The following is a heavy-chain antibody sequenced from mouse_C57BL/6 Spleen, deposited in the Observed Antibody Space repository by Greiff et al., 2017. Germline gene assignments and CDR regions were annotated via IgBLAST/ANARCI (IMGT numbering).Heavy chain of an antibody. CDR1: GFTFSDYG. J-gene: IGHJ4*01. D-gene: IGHD1-1*01. CDR3: ARRHYGTYAMDY. Sequence: DVHLVESGGGLVKPGGSLKLSCAASGFTFSDYGMHWVRQAPEKGLEWVAYISSGSSTIYYADTVKGRFTISRDNAKNTLFLQMTSLRSEDTAMYYCARRHYGTYAMDYWGQGTSVTVSS. V-gene: IGHV5-17*01. CDR2: ISSGSSTI.